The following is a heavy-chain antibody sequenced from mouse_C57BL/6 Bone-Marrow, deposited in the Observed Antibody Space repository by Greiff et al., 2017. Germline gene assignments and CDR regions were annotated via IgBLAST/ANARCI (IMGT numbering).Heavy chain of an antibody. CDR2: ISGGGGNN. D-gene: IGHD2-2*01. V-gene: IGHV5-9*01. Sequence: EVKLMESGGGLVKPGGSLKLSCAASGFTFSSYTMSWVRQTPEKRLEWVATISGGGGNNYYPDSVKGRFTISRDNAKNTLYLQMSSLRSEDTALYYCARPGRVVTTRFAYWGQGTLVTVSA. CDR3: ARPGRVVTTRFAY. J-gene: IGHJ3*01. CDR1: GFTFSSYT.